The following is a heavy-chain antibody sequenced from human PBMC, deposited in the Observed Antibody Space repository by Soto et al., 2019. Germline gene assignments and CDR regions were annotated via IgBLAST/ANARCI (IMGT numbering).Heavy chain of an antibody. CDR3: ATTQVIAGAAYYYYGMDV. J-gene: IGHJ6*02. CDR1: GYSFTSYW. V-gene: IGHV5-51*01. Sequence: GESLKISCKGSGYSFTSYWIGWVRQMPGKGLEWMGIIYPGDSDTRYSPSFQGQVTISADKSISTAYLQWSSLKASDTAMYYCATTQVIAGAAYYYYGMDVWGQGTTVTVSS. D-gene: IGHD1-26*01. CDR2: IYPGDSDT.